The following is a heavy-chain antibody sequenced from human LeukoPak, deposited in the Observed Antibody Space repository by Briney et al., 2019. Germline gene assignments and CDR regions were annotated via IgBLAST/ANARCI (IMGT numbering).Heavy chain of an antibody. Sequence: PSETLSLTCTVSGGSISNSAYYWVWIRQPPGKGLEWIGTITNTGSTYSNPSLKSRVTISIDTSKTQISLKLTSVTAADTAVFYRARKTPGTSMDVWGQGTPVTVSS. V-gene: IGHV4-39*01. CDR1: GGSISNSAYY. CDR3: ARKTPGTSMDV. D-gene: IGHD3-10*01. J-gene: IGHJ6*02. CDR2: ITNTGST.